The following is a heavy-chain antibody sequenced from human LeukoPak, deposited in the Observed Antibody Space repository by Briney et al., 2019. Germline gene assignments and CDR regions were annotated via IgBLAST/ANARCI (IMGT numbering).Heavy chain of an antibody. CDR3: AKDYAYYYGSGIGGFDY. D-gene: IGHD3-10*01. CDR2: ISGGGATT. Sequence: GGSLRLSCAASGFTFSSYAMSWVRQAPGKGLEWVSAISGGGATTYYADSVKGRFTISRDKSNNTLYLQMNSLRAEDTAVYYCAKDYAYYYGSGIGGFDYWGQGTLVTVSS. V-gene: IGHV3-23*01. CDR1: GFTFSSYA. J-gene: IGHJ4*02.